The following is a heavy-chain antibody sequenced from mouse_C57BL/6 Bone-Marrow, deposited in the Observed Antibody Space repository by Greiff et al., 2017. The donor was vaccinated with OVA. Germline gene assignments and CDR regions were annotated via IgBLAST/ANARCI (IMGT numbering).Heavy chain of an antibody. J-gene: IGHJ2*01. CDR1: GYTFTSYD. CDR2: IYPRDGST. CDR3: ARSYWVYFDY. V-gene: IGHV1-85*01. Sequence: VHLVESGPELVKPGASVKLSCKASGYTFTSYDINWVKQRPGQGLEWIGWIYPRDGSTKYNEKFKGKATLTVDTSSSTAYMELHSLTSEDSAVYFCARSYWVYFDYWGQGTTLTVSS. D-gene: IGHD2-10*01.